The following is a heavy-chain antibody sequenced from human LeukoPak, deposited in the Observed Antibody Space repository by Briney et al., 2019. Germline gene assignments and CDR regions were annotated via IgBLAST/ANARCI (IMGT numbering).Heavy chain of an antibody. Sequence: SETLSLTCTVSGGSISSYYRSWIRQPPGKGLEWIGYIYYSGSTNYNPSLKSRVTISVDTSKNQFSLKLSSVTAADTAVYYCARDPSGYFNYWGQGTLATVSS. J-gene: IGHJ4*02. V-gene: IGHV4-59*01. CDR1: GGSISSYY. CDR3: ARDPSGYFNY. CDR2: IYYSGST. D-gene: IGHD3-22*01.